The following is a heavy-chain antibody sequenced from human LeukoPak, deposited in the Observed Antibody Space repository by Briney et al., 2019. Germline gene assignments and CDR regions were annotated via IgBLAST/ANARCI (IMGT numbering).Heavy chain of an antibody. D-gene: IGHD5-12*01. J-gene: IGHJ3*02. CDR1: GFTFSSYG. CDR3: ARLSLRLNSDAFDI. V-gene: IGHV3-7*01. Sequence: GGSLRLSCAASGFTFSSYGMHWVRQAPGKGLEWVANITQDGSEKYYVDSVKGRFTISRDNAKNSLYLQMNSLRAEDTAVYYCARLSLRLNSDAFDIWGQGTMVTVSS. CDR2: ITQDGSEK.